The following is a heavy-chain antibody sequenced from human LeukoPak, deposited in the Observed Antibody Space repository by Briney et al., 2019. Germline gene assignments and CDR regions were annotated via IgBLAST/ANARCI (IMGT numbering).Heavy chain of an antibody. CDR1: GGSISSSSYY. V-gene: IGHV4-39*01. J-gene: IGHJ4*02. CDR2: IYYSGST. Sequence: PSETLSLTCTVSGGSISSSSYYWGWIRQPPGKGLGWIGSIYYSGSTYYNPSLKSRVTISVDTSKNQFSLKLSSVTAADTAVYYCARCIVGCNSFLYWGQGTLVTVSS. CDR3: ARCIVGCNSFLY. D-gene: IGHD4-23*01.